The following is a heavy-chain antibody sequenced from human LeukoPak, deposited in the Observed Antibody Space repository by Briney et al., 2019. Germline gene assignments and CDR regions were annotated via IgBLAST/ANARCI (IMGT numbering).Heavy chain of an antibody. Sequence: GGSLRLSCAASGFTFSNAWMSWLRQAPGKGLEWVGRIKSKNDGGTTDYAAPVKGRFTISRDDSKNTLYLQMNSLKTEDTAVYYCTTDGYCSSTSCYTDYWGQGTLVTVSS. CDR3: TTDGYCSSTSCYTDY. CDR1: GFTFSNAW. D-gene: IGHD2-2*02. V-gene: IGHV3-15*01. J-gene: IGHJ4*02. CDR2: IKSKNDGGTT.